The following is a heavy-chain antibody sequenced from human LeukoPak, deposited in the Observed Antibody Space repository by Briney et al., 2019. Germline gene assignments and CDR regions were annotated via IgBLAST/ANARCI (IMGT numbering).Heavy chain of an antibody. D-gene: IGHD3-22*01. CDR3: AKGYYDSSGYYYPTGGYFDY. V-gene: IGHV3-23*01. J-gene: IGHJ4*02. CDR2: ISGGGGST. CDR1: GFTFSSYA. Sequence: GGSLRLSCAASGFTFSSYAMSWVRQAPGKGLEWVSAISGGGGSTYYADSVKGRFTISRDNSKNTLYLQMNSLRAEDTAVYYCAKGYYDSSGYYYPTGGYFDYWGQGTLVTVSS.